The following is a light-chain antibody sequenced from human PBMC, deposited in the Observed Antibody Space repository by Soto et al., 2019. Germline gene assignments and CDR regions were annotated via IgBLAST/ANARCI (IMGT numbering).Light chain of an antibody. V-gene: IGKV1-39*01. CDR1: QSIARH. J-gene: IGKJ4*01. CDR3: QQSFSTPLT. CDR2: AAS. Sequence: DIQMTQSPSSLSASVGDRVTITCRASQSIARHLHWCQQKPGKAPKLLIYAASSLQSGVPSRFSGSGSGTDFTLTISSLQPEDFATYYCQQSFSTPLTFGGGTKLEIK.